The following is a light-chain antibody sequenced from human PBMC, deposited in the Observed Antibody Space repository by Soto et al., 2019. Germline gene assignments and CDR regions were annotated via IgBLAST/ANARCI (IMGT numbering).Light chain of an antibody. CDR2: HTS. J-gene: IGKJ2*01. Sequence: EVVMTQSPGTLSLSPGDRATLSCRASQSVSSSSLAWYHQKPGQAPRLLIYHTSSRATGIPDRFSGSGSGTDFNLTISRLEPEDFAVYYCQQYGTSPPYTFGQGTKVEIK. V-gene: IGKV3-20*01. CDR1: QSVSSSS. CDR3: QQYGTSPPYT.